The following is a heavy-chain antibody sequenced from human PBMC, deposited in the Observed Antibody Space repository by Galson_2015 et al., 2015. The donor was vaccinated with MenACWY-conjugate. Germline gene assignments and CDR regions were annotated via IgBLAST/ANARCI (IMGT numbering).Heavy chain of an antibody. J-gene: IGHJ3*01. CDR3: AHRPYCSTTSCYAARAFDV. CDR1: GFSLSTSRVG. CDR2: IYWDDDK. Sequence: PALVKPTQTLTLTCTFSGFSLSTSRVGVGWIRQPPGQALEWLSLIYWDDDKRYSPSLKSRLTITKDTSKNQVVLSMSNMDPVDTATYFWAHRPYCSTTSCYAARAFDVWGQGTVVTVSS. D-gene: IGHD2-2*01. V-gene: IGHV2-5*02.